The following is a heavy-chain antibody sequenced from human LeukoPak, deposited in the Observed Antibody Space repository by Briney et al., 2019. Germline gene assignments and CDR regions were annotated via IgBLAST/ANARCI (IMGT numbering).Heavy chain of an antibody. CDR2: ISYDGSNK. D-gene: IGHD2-15*01. CDR3: ARVYCSGGSCYDKPGYYYYMDV. J-gene: IGHJ6*03. V-gene: IGHV3-30*19. CDR1: GFTFSNYG. Sequence: GGSLRLSCAASGFTFSNYGMHWVRQAPGKGLEWVAVISYDGSNKYYADSVKGRFTISRDNSKNTLYLQMNSLRAEDTAVYYCARVYCSGGSCYDKPGYYYYMDVWGKGTTVTVSS.